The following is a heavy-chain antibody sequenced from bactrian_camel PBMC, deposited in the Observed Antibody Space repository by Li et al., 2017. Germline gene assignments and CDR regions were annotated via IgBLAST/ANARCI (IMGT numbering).Heavy chain of an antibody. CDR1: GDAVNSYC. J-gene: IGHJ4*01. Sequence: QLVESGGDSVQAGGSLRLSCAASGDAVNSYCMSWVRQAPGKGLEWVSTINPGGETTFYADAVKGRFTTSRDNAKNTLYLQLDKLKTEDTAMYYCANRGSSVSTATSPRGQGTQVTVS. D-gene: IGHD3*01. V-gene: IGHV3S1*01. CDR2: INPGGETT.